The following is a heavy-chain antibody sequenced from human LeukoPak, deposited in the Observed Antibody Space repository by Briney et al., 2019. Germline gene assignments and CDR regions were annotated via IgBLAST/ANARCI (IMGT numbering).Heavy chain of an antibody. V-gene: IGHV4-39*01. CDR2: IYYTGTT. D-gene: IGHD2-15*01. CDR1: GGSISSSAYY. CDR3: ARHIGAYCSGGSRNSDRPFDP. Sequence: SETLSLTCTVSGGSISSSAYYWGWIRQPPGKRLEWIGSIYYTGTTSYNPSLKSRVTISVDTSKSQFSLKLNSVTAADTAVYYCARHIGAYCSGGSRNSDRPFDPWGQGTLVTVSS. J-gene: IGHJ5*02.